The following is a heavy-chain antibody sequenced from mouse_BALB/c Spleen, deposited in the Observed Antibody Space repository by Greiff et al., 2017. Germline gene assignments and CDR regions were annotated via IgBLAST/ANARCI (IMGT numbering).Heavy chain of an antibody. J-gene: IGHJ2*01. CDR3: ARGLPYYYGSTPFDY. CDR2: IYPYNGGT. D-gene: IGHD1-1*01. V-gene: IGHV1S29*02. Sequence: VQLQQSGPELVKPGASVKISCKASGYTFTDYNMHWVKQSHGKSLEWIGYIYPYNGGTGYNQKFKSKATLTVDNSSSTAYMELRSLTSEDSAVYYCARGLPYYYGSTPFDYWGQGTTLTVSS. CDR1: GYTFTDYN.